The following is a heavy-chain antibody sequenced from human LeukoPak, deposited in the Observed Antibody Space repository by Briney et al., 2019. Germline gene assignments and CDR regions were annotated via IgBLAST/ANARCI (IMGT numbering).Heavy chain of an antibody. V-gene: IGHV7-4-1*02. Sequence: GASVKVSCKASGHTFTSYAMNWVRQASGQGLEWMGWINTNTGNPTYAQGFTGRFVFSLDTSVSTAYLQISSLKAEDTAVYYCARDLTMTVVAIGYWGQGTLVTVSS. CDR2: INTNTGNP. CDR3: ARDLTMTVVAIGY. CDR1: GHTFTSYA. J-gene: IGHJ4*02. D-gene: IGHD3-22*01.